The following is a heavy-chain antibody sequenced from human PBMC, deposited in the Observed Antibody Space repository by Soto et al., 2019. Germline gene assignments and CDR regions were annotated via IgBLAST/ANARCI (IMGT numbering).Heavy chain of an antibody. CDR1: GFSVTTSGVG. D-gene: IGHD2-21*02. CDR3: AHLVVVTATIPYYFDY. V-gene: IGHV2-5*01. Sequence: SGPTLVNPTQTLTLTCTFSGFSVTTSGVGVSWIRQPPGKALEWLALIYWNDDKRYSPSLKSRLAITKDTSKNQVVLTMTNMDPVDTATYYCAHLVVVTATIPYYFDYWGQGTLVTVSS. J-gene: IGHJ4*02. CDR2: IYWNDDK.